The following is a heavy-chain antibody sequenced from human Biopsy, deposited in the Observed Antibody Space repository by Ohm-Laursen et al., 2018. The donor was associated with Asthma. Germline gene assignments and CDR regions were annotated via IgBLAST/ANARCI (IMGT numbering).Heavy chain of an antibody. V-gene: IGHV4-39*01. D-gene: IGHD7-27*01. CDR1: GGSMSSSSYY. CDR3: ARHWDWGSFFDY. CDR2: ISYTGSA. J-gene: IGHJ4*02. Sequence: QTLSLTCAVSGGSMSSSSYYWGWIRQPPGKGLEWMGSISYTGSAYHNPSLKSRVTISVDTSKNPFSLKLSSVTAADTAVYYCARHWDWGSFFDYWGQGTPVTVSS.